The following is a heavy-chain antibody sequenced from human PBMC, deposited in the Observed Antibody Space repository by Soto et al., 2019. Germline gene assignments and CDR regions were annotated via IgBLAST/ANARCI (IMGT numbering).Heavy chain of an antibody. J-gene: IGHJ6*02. Sequence: EVQLLESGGGLVQPGGSLILSCAASGFTFSSYAMSWVRQAPGKGLEWVSAISGSGGSTYYADSVKGRFTISRDNSKNTLYMQMNSLRAEDTAVYYCAKDRIQLWLSYYGMDVWGQGTTVTVSS. CDR1: GFTFSSYA. CDR2: ISGSGGST. V-gene: IGHV3-23*01. D-gene: IGHD5-18*01. CDR3: AKDRIQLWLSYYGMDV.